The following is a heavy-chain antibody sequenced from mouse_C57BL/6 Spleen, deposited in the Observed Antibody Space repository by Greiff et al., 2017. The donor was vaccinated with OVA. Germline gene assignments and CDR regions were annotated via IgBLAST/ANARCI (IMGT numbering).Heavy chain of an antibody. J-gene: IGHJ3*01. CDR1: GFTFSSYA. V-gene: IGHV5-9-1*02. CDR2: ISSGGDYI. CDR3: TRDLYDYDGAWFAY. Sequence: EVKLVESGAGLVKPGGSLKLSCAASGFTFSSYAMSWVRQTPEKRLEWVAYISSGGDYIYYADTVKGRFTISRDNARNTLYLQMSSLKSEDTAMYYCTRDLYDYDGAWFAYWGQGTLVTVSA. D-gene: IGHD2-4*01.